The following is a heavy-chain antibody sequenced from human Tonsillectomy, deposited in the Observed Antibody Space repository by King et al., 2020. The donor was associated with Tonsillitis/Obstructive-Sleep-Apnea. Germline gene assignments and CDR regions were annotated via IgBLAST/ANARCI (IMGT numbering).Heavy chain of an antibody. CDR2: INTNTGRP. CDR1: GYTFTSYA. CDR3: ARDISSGWSRNDAFDI. V-gene: IGHV7-4-1*02. J-gene: IGHJ3*02. D-gene: IGHD6-19*01. Sequence: QLVQSGSELKKPGASVKVSCKASGYTFTSYAMNWVRQALGQGLEWMGGINTNTGRPTYAQGFTGRFVFSLDTSVSTAYLQISSLKAEDTAVYYCARDISSGWSRNDAFDIWGQGTMVTVSS.